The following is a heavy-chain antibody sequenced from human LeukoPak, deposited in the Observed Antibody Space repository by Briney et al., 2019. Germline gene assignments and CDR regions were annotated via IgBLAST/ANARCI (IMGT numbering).Heavy chain of an antibody. CDR1: GGSISSGTYY. J-gene: IGHJ4*02. V-gene: IGHV4-39*01. CDR3: ARQSYSSSPGGLYYFDY. Sequence: SETLSLTCTVSGGSISSGTYYWGWIRQPPGKGLEWIGTIYYSGSTYYNPSLKSRVTISVDTSKNQFSLKLSSVTAADTAVYYCARQSYSSSPGGLYYFDYWGQGTLVTVSS. D-gene: IGHD6-6*01. CDR2: IYYSGST.